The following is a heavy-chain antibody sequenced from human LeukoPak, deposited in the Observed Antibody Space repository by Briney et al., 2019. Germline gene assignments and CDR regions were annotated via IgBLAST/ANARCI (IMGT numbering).Heavy chain of an antibody. D-gene: IGHD2-15*01. V-gene: IGHV1-2*02. CDR3: ARDAWGGGRPSDY. CDR1: GYTVTGYY. CDR2: INPNSGGT. J-gene: IGHJ4*02. Sequence: ASVKVSCKASGYTVTGYYMHWVRQAPGQGLEWMGWINPNSGGTNYAQKFQGRVTMTRDTSISTAYMELSRLRSDDTAVYYCARDAWGGGRPSDYWGQGTLVTVSS.